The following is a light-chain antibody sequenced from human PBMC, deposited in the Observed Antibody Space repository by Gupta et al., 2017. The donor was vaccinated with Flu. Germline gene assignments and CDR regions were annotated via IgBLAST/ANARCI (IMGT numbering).Light chain of an antibody. J-gene: IGKJ4*01. CDR3: QQYYDTPLT. V-gene: IGKV4-1*01. Sequence: SLGERATSNCKSSQSVLSSSNTQNYLAWYQQKPGQPPNVLIYWASTRESGVPDRGSGSGSGTDFTLTISSLQAEDVAFYYCQQYYDTPLTFGEGTKVEIK. CDR2: WAS. CDR1: QSVLSSSNTQNY.